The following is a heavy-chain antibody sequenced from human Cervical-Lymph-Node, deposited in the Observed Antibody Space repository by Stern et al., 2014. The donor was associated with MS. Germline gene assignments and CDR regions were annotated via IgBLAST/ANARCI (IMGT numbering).Heavy chain of an antibody. J-gene: IGHJ4*02. CDR1: GGSFSTLG. D-gene: IGHD6-13*01. CDR2: ITPLFGTT. Sequence: VQLVQSGAEVKQPGSSMKVSCKASGGSFSTLGISWVRQAPGQGLEWLGGITPLFGTTNYAPRVQGRVTIIADESTDTVNMELSSLRSEDTAVYYCVRDQGGIAASWGQGTLVTVSS. V-gene: IGHV1-69*01. CDR3: VRDQGGIAAS.